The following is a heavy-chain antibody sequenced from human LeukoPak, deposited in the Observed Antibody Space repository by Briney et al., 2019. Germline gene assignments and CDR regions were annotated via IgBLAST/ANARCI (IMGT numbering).Heavy chain of an antibody. D-gene: IGHD3-3*01. CDR3: AKGPSYDFLSGYYLNNWFDP. V-gene: IGHV3-30*18. J-gene: IGHJ5*02. CDR1: GFTFSSYG. Sequence: PGGSLRLSCAASGFTFSSYGMHWVRQAPGKGLEWVAVISYDGSNNYYADSVKGRFTISRDNSKNTLYLQMNSLRAEDTAVYYCAKGPSYDFLSGYYLNNWFDPWGQGTLVTVSS. CDR2: ISYDGSNN.